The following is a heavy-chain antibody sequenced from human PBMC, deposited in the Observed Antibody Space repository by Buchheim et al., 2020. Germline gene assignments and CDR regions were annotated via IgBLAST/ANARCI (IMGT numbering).Heavy chain of an antibody. CDR2: INHSGST. J-gene: IGHJ2*01. Sequence: QVQLQQWGAGLLKPSETLSLTCAVYGGSFSGYYWSWIRQPPGKGLEWIGEINHSGSTNYNPSLKSRVTISVDTSKNQFSLKLSSVTAADTAVYYCARGRITMVRGVMPRPSWYFDLWGRGTL. V-gene: IGHV4-34*01. D-gene: IGHD3-10*01. CDR3: ARGRITMVRGVMPRPSWYFDL. CDR1: GGSFSGYY.